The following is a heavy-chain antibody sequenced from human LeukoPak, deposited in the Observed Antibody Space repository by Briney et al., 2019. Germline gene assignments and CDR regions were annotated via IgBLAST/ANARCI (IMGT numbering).Heavy chain of an antibody. J-gene: IGHJ3*02. Sequence: GGSLRLSCAASGFTFSDYYMSWIRQAPGKGLEWVSVIYSSGSTYYADSVKGRFTISRDNSKNTLYLQMNSLRAEDTAVYYCARNIKNDYDATDDAFDIWGQGTVVTVSA. CDR2: IYSSGST. CDR1: GFTFSDYY. V-gene: IGHV3-66*01. D-gene: IGHD4-17*01. CDR3: ARNIKNDYDATDDAFDI.